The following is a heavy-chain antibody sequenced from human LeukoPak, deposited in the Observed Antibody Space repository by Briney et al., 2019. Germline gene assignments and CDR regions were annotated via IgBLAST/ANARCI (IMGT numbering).Heavy chain of an antibody. CDR1: GFTFSSYW. J-gene: IGHJ4*02. CDR3: ARPRGNVEMATIPFDY. V-gene: IGHV3-7*01. CDR2: IKQDGSEK. Sequence: PGGSLRLSCAASGFTFSSYWMSWVRQAPGKGLEWVANIKQDGSEKYYVDSVKGRFTISRDNAKNSLYLQMNSLRAKDTAVYYCARPRGNVEMATIPFDYWGQGTLVTISS. D-gene: IGHD5-24*01.